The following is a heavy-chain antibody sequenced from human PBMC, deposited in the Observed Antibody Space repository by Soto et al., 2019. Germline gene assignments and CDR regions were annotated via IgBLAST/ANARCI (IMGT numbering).Heavy chain of an antibody. D-gene: IGHD6-19*01. V-gene: IGHV5-51*01. Sequence: PGESLKISCKGSGDSFSSNWIGWVRQMPGKGLEWMGIIYPGDSDTRYSPSFEGQVTISADKSISTAYLQWTSLKASDTAIYHCARLFGSGWSGFDPWGQGTLVTVSS. J-gene: IGHJ5*02. CDR2: IYPGDSDT. CDR3: ARLFGSGWSGFDP. CDR1: GDSFSSNW.